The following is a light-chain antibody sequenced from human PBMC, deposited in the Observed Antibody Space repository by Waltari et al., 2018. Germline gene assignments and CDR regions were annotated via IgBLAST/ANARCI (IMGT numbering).Light chain of an antibody. Sequence: DIHLTQSPSSLSASVGDTLTITCRANQSINTYLNWFQQKQRSAPKLLMYATSRLEGGAPSRFSGSGSGTDFTLTIRSLEPEDFATYYCQQSYITPRTFGRGTKVDTK. CDR3: QQSYITPRT. CDR2: ATS. CDR1: QSINTY. V-gene: IGKV1-39*01. J-gene: IGKJ4*01.